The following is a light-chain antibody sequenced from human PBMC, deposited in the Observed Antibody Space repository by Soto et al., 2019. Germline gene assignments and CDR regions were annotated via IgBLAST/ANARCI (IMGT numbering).Light chain of an antibody. CDR2: DVS. CDR3: TSFTSRQTYV. CDR1: SSDVGGYNY. Sequence: QSALTQPASVSGSPGQSITISCTGTSSDVGGYNYVSWYQQHPDKAPRLMIYDVSNRPSGVSDRFSGSKSGDTASLTISGLQAEDEADYYCTSFTSRQTYVFGTGTKVTVL. V-gene: IGLV2-14*03. J-gene: IGLJ1*01.